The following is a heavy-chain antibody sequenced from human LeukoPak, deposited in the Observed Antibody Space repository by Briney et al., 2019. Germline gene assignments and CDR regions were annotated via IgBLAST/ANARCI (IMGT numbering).Heavy chain of an antibody. Sequence: GASVKVSCKASGYTFTTYSMHWVRQAPGQGLEWLGIINPSGGTTTYPQKFQGRVTMTRDTSTGTVHMELSSLRSEDTAVYYCASTELGTNNYYFDYWGQGTLVTVSS. V-gene: IGHV1-46*01. CDR2: INPSGGTT. D-gene: IGHD7-27*01. CDR1: GYTFTTYS. J-gene: IGHJ4*02. CDR3: ASTELGTNNYYFDY.